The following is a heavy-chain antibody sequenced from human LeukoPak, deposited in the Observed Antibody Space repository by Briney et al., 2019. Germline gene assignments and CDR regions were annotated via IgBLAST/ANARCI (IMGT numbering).Heavy chain of an antibody. Sequence: SETLSLTCTVSGGSISSSSYYWGWIRQPPGKGLEWIGSIYYSGSTYYNPSLKSRVTISVDTSKNQFSLKLNSVTPEDTAVYYCARENTDAFDIWGQGTMVTVSS. CDR2: IYYSGST. V-gene: IGHV4-39*07. CDR1: GGSISSSSYY. J-gene: IGHJ3*02. CDR3: ARENTDAFDI.